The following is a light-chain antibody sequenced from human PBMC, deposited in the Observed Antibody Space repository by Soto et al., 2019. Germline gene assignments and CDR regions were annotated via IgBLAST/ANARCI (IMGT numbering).Light chain of an antibody. CDR1: QSVSSW. CDR3: QNYASFSRT. V-gene: IGKV1-5*03. CDR2: KAS. J-gene: IGKJ1*01. Sequence: DIQMTQSPSTLSASLVDRVTITCRASQSVSSWVAWYHLKPGKAPKLMIYKASTLETGVPSRFSGSGSRTEFTITISSLQPDDFATYYCQNYASFSRTFGQGNKVDIK.